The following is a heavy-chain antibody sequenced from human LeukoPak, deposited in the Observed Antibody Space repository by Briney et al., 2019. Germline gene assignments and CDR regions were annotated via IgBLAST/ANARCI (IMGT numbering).Heavy chain of an antibody. CDR1: GYSISSGYY. CDR2: IYYSAYT. Sequence: PSETLSLTCTVSGYSISSGYYWGWIRPPPGKGLEWIGSIYYSAYTYYNPSLKSRVSTSVDTSKNQFSLKLSFVTAADTAIYYCAKWEEALRAFDVWGQGTMVTVSS. D-gene: IGHD3-3*02. J-gene: IGHJ3*01. CDR3: AKWEEALRAFDV. V-gene: IGHV4-38-2*02.